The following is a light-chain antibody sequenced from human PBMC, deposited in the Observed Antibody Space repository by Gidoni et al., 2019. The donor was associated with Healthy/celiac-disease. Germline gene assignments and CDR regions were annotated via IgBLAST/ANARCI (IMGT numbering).Light chain of an antibody. Sequence: DIVMTQTPDSLAVSLGERATINCKSSQSVLYSSNNKNYLAWYQQKPGQPPKLLIYWASTRASGVPARFSGSGSGTDFTLTISSLQAEDVAVYYCQQYYSTPQTFGQGTKVEIK. CDR1: QSVLYSSNNKNY. V-gene: IGKV4-1*01. CDR3: QQYYSTPQT. CDR2: WAS. J-gene: IGKJ1*01.